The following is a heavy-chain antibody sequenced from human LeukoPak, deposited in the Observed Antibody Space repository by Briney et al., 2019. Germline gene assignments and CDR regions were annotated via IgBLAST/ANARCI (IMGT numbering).Heavy chain of an antibody. D-gene: IGHD5-18*01. CDR1: GGSFSGYY. Sequence: SETLSLTCAVYGGSFSGYYWSWIRQPPGKGLEWIGEINHSGSTNYNPSLKSRVTIAVGTSKIQFSLKLSSVTAADTAVYYCARGQGYSYGYVHYYYYMDVWGKGSTVTVSS. J-gene: IGHJ6*03. CDR2: INHSGST. V-gene: IGHV4-34*01. CDR3: ARGQGYSYGYVHYYYYMDV.